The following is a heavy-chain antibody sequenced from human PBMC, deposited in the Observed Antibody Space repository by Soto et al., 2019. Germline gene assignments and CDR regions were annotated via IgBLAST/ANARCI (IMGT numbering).Heavy chain of an antibody. CDR3: ARVRIAVAGTGAFDI. D-gene: IGHD6-19*01. CDR1: GFTFSSYW. V-gene: IGHV3-74*01. CDR2: INSDGSST. Sequence: GGSLRLSYAASGFTFSSYWMHWVRQAPGKGLVWVSRINSDGSSTSYADSVKGRFTISRDNAKNTLYLQMNSLRAEDTAVYYCARVRIAVAGTGAFDIWGQGTMVTVSS. J-gene: IGHJ3*02.